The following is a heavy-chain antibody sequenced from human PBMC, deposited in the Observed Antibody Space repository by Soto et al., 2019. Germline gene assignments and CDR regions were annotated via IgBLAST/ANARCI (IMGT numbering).Heavy chain of an antibody. V-gene: IGHV4-30-4*01. CDR1: GGSISSGDYY. Sequence: SETLSLTCTVSGGSISSGDYYWSWIRQPPGKGLEWIGYIYYSGSTYYNPSLKSRVTISVDTSKNQFSLKLSSVTAADTAVYYCARKKIQYCSGGSCYHYYFDYWGQGTLVTVSS. J-gene: IGHJ4*02. D-gene: IGHD2-15*01. CDR2: IYYSGST. CDR3: ARKKIQYCSGGSCYHYYFDY.